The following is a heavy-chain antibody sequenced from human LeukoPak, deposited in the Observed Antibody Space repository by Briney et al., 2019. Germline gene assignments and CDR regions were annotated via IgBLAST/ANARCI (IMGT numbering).Heavy chain of an antibody. CDR3: AKDMEDIVATDRVDY. J-gene: IGHJ4*02. V-gene: IGHV3-23*01. D-gene: IGHD5-12*01. CDR2: ISGSGGRT. CDR1: GFTFSSYA. Sequence: PGGSLRLSCAASGFTFSSYAMSWVRQAPGKGLEWVSAISGSGGRTYYADSVKGRFTISRDNSKNTLYLQMNSLRAEDTAVYYCAKDMEDIVATDRVDYWGQGTLVTVSS.